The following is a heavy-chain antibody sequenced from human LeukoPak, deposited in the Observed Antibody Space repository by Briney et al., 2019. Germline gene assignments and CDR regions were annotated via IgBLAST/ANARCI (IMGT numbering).Heavy chain of an antibody. CDR3: ARDQSDYDILTGCFDY. J-gene: IGHJ4*02. CDR1: GFTFSSYS. Sequence: TGGSLRLSCAASGFTFSSYSMNWVRQAPGKGLEWVSSISSSSSYIYYADSVKGRFTISRDNAMNSLYLQMNSLRAEDTAVYYCARDQSDYDILTGCFDYWGQRTLVTVSS. D-gene: IGHD3-9*01. V-gene: IGHV3-21*01. CDR2: ISSSSSYI.